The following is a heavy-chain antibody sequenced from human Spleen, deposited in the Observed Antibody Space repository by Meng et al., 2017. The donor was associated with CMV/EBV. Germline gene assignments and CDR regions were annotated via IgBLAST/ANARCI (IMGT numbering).Heavy chain of an antibody. J-gene: IGHJ4*02. Sequence: SAFTCSSYCMPWVRQAPGKGLEWVAVIWYDGSNKYYADSVKGRFTISRDNSKNTLYLQMSSLRAEDTAVYYCAKGTIAAAGEPPDYWGQGTLVTVSS. CDR2: IWYDGSNK. CDR1: AFTCSSYC. V-gene: IGHV3-33*06. CDR3: AKGTIAAAGEPPDY. D-gene: IGHD6-13*01.